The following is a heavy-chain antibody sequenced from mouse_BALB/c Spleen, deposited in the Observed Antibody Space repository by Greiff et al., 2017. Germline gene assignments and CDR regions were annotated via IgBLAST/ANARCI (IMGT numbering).Heavy chain of an antibody. V-gene: IGHV5-6-5*01. J-gene: IGHJ4*01. D-gene: IGHD1-1*01. Sequence: EVKVEESGGGLVKPGGSLKLSCAASGFTFSSYAMSWVRQTPEKRLEWVASISSGGSTYYPDSVKGRFTISRDNARNILYLQMSSLRSEDTAMYYCARGSLFYYYGSTCYAMDYWGQGTSVTVSS. CDR3: ARGSLFYYYGSTCYAMDY. CDR2: ISSGGST. CDR1: GFTFSSYA.